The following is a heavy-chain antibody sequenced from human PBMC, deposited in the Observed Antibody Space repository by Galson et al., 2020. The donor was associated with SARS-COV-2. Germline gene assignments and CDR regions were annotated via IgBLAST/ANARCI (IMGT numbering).Heavy chain of an antibody. V-gene: IGHV3-11*04. CDR1: GFTFSDYF. D-gene: IGHD2-15*01. CDR2: ISSSGSYI. Sequence: GESLKISCAASGFTFSDYFMSWVRQAPGKGLEWVSYISSSGSYINYADSVKGRFTIPRDNAKNSLNLQMNSLRVEDTAVYYCARVGECSGGICDGAEYFQHLGQGTLVTVSS. J-gene: IGHJ1*01. CDR3: ARVGECSGGICDGAEYFQH.